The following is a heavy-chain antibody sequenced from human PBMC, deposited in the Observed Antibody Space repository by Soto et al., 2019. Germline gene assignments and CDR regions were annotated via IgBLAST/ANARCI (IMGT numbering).Heavy chain of an antibody. J-gene: IGHJ6*02. CDR3: ARELHGGSYGMDV. Sequence: GGSLILSCAASGFTISNYDMHWVRQLTGKGLEWVSGVTTAGDTYYAGSVKGRFTISREKAKNSLYLQMNSLTAGDTALYYCARELHGGSYGMDVWGQGTTVTV. CDR2: VTTAGDT. CDR1: GFTISNYD. V-gene: IGHV3-13*01.